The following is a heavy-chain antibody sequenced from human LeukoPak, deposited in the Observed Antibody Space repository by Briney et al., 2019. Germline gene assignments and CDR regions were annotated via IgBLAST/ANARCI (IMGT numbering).Heavy chain of an antibody. J-gene: IGHJ5*02. CDR1: GGSFSGYY. Sequence: PSETLSLTCAVYGGSFSGYYWSWIRQPPGKGLEWIGEINHSGSTNYNPSLKSRVTISVDTSKNQFSLKLSSATAADTAVYYCARVGPYCSSTSCYTHNWFDPWGQGTLVTVSS. CDR3: ARVGPYCSSTSCYTHNWFDP. V-gene: IGHV4-34*01. D-gene: IGHD2-2*02. CDR2: INHSGST.